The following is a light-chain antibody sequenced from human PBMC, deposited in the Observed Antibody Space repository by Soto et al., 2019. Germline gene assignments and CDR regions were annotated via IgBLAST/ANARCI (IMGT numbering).Light chain of an antibody. CDR1: QSVSASN. CDR3: QLYGSSPL. J-gene: IGKJ4*01. CDR2: GAS. V-gene: IGKV3-20*01. Sequence: EIVLTQSPGTLSLSPGERATLSCRASQSVSASNVAWYQQKPGQAPRLLIYGASTRATGIPDRFSGSGSGTDFTLTISRLEPEDFAVYYCQLYGSSPLFCGGTKVEIK.